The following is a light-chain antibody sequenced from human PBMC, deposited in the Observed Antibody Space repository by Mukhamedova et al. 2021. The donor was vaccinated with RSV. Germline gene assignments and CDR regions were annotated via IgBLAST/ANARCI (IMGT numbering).Light chain of an antibody. V-gene: IGKV1-33*01. CDR2: DAS. CDR3: QQYENSFT. Sequence: GEAPKLLIFDASNLETGVPSRFSASGSGTHFTFTISSLQPEYVATYYCQQYENSFTFGGGTKLEIK. J-gene: IGKJ4*01.